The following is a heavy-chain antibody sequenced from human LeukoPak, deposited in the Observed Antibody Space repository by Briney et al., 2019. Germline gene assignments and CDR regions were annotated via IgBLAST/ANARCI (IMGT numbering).Heavy chain of an antibody. Sequence: GGSLRLSCAASGFTFSSYGMSWVRQAPGKGLEWVSAIGTAGDTYYPGSVKGRFTISRENAKNSLCLQMNSLRAGDTAVYYCARGRAAAAGTVFDYWGQGTLVTVSS. CDR3: ARGRAAAAGTVFDY. CDR1: GFTFSSYG. V-gene: IGHV3-13*01. CDR2: IGTAGDT. J-gene: IGHJ4*02. D-gene: IGHD6-13*01.